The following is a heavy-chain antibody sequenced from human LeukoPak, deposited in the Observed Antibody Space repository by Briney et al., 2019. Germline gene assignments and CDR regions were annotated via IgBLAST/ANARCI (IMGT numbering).Heavy chain of an antibody. CDR2: IYPGDSDT. CDR3: ARHVFMSGSCYRDYYYMDV. V-gene: IGHV5-51*01. D-gene: IGHD3-22*01. Sequence: GESLKISCKASGYGFSNYWIGWVRQMPGKGLEWMGIIYPGDSDTRYSPSFQGQVTIAADKSISTAYLQWKSLKATDTAMYYCARHVFMSGSCYRDYYYMDVWGKGTTVTVSS. CDR1: GYGFSNYW. J-gene: IGHJ6*03.